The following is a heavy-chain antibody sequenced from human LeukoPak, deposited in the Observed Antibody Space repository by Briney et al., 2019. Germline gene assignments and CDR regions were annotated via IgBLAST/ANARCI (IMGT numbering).Heavy chain of an antibody. CDR1: GGTFSSYA. D-gene: IGHD1-1*01. CDR2: IIPIFGTA. Sequence: SVKVSCKASGGTFSSYAISWVRQAPGQGLEWVGGIIPIFGTANYAQKFQGRVTITTDESTSTAYMELSSLRSEDTAVYYCARVRVQDYYYYMDVWGKGTTVTVSS. CDR3: ARVRVQDYYYYMDV. V-gene: IGHV1-69*05. J-gene: IGHJ6*03.